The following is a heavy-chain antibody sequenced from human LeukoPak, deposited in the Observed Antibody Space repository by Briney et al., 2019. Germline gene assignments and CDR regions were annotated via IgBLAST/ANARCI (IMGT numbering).Heavy chain of an antibody. CDR1: GFTFSNYA. J-gene: IGHJ4*02. D-gene: IGHD6-19*01. CDR2: ISGSGGST. Sequence: PGGSLRLSCAAYGFTFSNYAMSWVGPAPGKGLEWLSDISGSGGSTYYADYVKGRFTISRDNAKNSLYLQMNSLRAEDTALYYCAREQHTSGLDYWGQRTLVTVS. CDR3: AREQHTSGLDY. V-gene: IGHV3-23*01.